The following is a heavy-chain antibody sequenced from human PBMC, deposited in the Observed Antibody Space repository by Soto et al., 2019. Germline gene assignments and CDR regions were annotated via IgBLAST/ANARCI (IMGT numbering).Heavy chain of an antibody. CDR2: ISYDGSNK. Sequence: QVQLVESGGGVVQPGRSLRLSCAASGFTFSSYGMHWVRQAPGKGLEWVAVISYDGSNKYYADSVKGRFTISRDNSKNTLYLQMNSLRAEDTAVYYCAKDAQITYYDYIWGSYRSKYFDYWGQGTLVTVSS. CDR1: GFTFSSYG. CDR3: AKDAQITYYDYIWGSYRSKYFDY. J-gene: IGHJ4*02. D-gene: IGHD3-16*02. V-gene: IGHV3-30*18.